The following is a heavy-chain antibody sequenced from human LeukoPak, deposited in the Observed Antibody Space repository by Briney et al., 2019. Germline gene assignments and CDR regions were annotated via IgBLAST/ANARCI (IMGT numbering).Heavy chain of an antibody. CDR3: AKSLWFGDGDFDY. Sequence: PGRSLRLSCAASGFTFSSYGMHWVHQAPGKGLEWVAVISYDGSNKYYADSVKGRFTISRDNSKNTLYLQMNSLRAEDTAVYYCAKSLWFGDGDFDYWGQGTLVTVSS. CDR2: ISYDGSNK. V-gene: IGHV3-30*18. J-gene: IGHJ4*02. CDR1: GFTFSSYG. D-gene: IGHD3-10*01.